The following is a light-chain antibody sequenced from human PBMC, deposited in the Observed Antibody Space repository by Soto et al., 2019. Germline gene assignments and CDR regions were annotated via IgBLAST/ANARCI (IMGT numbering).Light chain of an antibody. Sequence: EIVLTQSPATLSLSPRERATLSCRASQSVNVYLAWYQQKPGQAPRLLIYDASSRATGIPARFSGSGSGTDFTLTISSLEPEDFAVYYCQQRSNWPWTFGQGTKVEIK. V-gene: IGKV3-11*01. J-gene: IGKJ1*01. CDR2: DAS. CDR3: QQRSNWPWT. CDR1: QSVNVY.